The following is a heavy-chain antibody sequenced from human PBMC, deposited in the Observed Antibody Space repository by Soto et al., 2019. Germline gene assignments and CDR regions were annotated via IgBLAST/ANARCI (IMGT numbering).Heavy chain of an antibody. CDR3: ARGGRYYYDSSGTGAFDI. V-gene: IGHV1-69*13. Sequence: SVKVSCKASGGTFSSYAISWVRQAPGQGLEWMGGIIPIFGTANYAQKFQGRVTITADESTSTAYMELSSLRSEDTAVYYCARGGRYYYDSSGTGAFDIWGQGTMVTVSS. D-gene: IGHD3-22*01. CDR2: IIPIFGTA. J-gene: IGHJ3*02. CDR1: GGTFSSYA.